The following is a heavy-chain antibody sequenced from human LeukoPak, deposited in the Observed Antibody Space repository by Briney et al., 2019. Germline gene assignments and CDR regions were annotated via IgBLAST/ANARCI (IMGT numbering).Heavy chain of an antibody. CDR1: RFTSSAYA. CDR3: VRNLAVAGTCFDS. J-gene: IGHJ4*02. Sequence: GGSLRLSCAASRFTSSAYAMHWVRQTPGKGLEWVALISYDGTNKYYADFVRGRFTISRDNAESSLFLQMNSLRAEDTAVYYCVRNLAVAGTCFDSWGQGTLVTVSS. D-gene: IGHD6-19*01. CDR2: ISYDGTNK. V-gene: IGHV3-30*04.